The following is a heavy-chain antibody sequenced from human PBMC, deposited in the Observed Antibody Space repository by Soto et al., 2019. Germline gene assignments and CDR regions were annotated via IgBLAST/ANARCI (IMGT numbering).Heavy chain of an antibody. Sequence: ASVKVSCRPSGYIFTSHGVSWVRQAPGQGLEWMGWISPYNGHTSYAQRLQGRVSITADTSASTFYMELTSLRSDDTAVYYCARGTLQSSDWGLEYWGQGTRVTVSS. V-gene: IGHV1-18*01. J-gene: IGHJ4*02. CDR1: GYIFTSHG. CDR2: ISPYNGHT. D-gene: IGHD6-19*01. CDR3: ARGTLQSSDWGLEY.